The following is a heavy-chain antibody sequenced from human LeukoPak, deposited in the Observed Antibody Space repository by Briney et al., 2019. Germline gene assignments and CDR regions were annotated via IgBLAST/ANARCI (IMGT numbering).Heavy chain of an antibody. J-gene: IGHJ5*02. V-gene: IGHV3-30*04. D-gene: IGHD4-23*01. CDR2: ISYDGSNT. CDR1: GFTFSSYA. Sequence: GRSLRLSCAASGFTFSSYAMHWVRQAPGKGLEWVVVISYDGSNTYYADSVKGRFTISRDNSKNTLYLQMNSLRAEDTAVYYCAKESGGWFDPWGQGTLVTVSS. CDR3: AKESGGWFDP.